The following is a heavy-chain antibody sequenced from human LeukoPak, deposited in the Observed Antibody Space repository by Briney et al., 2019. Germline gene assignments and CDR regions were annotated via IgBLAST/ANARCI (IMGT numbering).Heavy chain of an antibody. J-gene: IGHJ4*02. CDR2: INHSGST. CDR3: ARGLSEVLPAAIPKYYFDY. CDR1: GGSFSGYY. Sequence: SETLSLTCAVYGGSFSGYYWSWIRQPPGKGLEWIGEINHSGSTNYNPSLKSRVTMSVDTSKNQFSLKLSSVTAADTTVYYCARGLSEVLPAAIPKYYFDYWGQGTLVTVSS. D-gene: IGHD2-2*02. V-gene: IGHV4-34*01.